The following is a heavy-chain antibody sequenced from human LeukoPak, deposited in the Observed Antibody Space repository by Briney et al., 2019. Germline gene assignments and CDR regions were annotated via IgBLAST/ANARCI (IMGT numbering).Heavy chain of an antibody. CDR3: ATAGVGANYYYYMDV. D-gene: IGHD1-26*01. Sequence: ASVKVSCKASGYTFTGYYMHWVRQAPGQGLEWMGWINPNSGGTNYAQKFQGRVTMTRDTSISTAYMELSRLRSDDTAVYYCATAGVGANYYYYMDVWGKGTTVTVSS. V-gene: IGHV1-2*02. J-gene: IGHJ6*03. CDR2: INPNSGGT. CDR1: GYTFTGYY.